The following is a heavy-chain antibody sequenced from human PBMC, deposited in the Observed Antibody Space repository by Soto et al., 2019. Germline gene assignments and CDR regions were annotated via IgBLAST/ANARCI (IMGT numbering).Heavy chain of an antibody. CDR1: GFTFSDYY. CDR3: ARDPSPIVVVPATEYYYYMDV. J-gene: IGHJ6*03. V-gene: IGHV3-11*01. D-gene: IGHD2-2*01. Sequence: ESGGGLVKPGGSLRLSCAASGFTFSDYYMSWIRQAPGKGLEWVSYISSSGSTIYYADSVKGRFTISRDNAKNSLYLQMNSLRAEDTAVYYCARDPSPIVVVPATEYYYYMDVWGKGTTVTVSS. CDR2: ISSSGSTI.